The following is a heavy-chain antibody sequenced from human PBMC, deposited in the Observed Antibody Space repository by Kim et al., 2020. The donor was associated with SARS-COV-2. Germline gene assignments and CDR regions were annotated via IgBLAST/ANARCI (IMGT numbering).Heavy chain of an antibody. V-gene: IGHV3-64*03. CDR1: GFTFRTYA. J-gene: IGHJ4*02. D-gene: IGHD3-16*01. Sequence: GGSLRLSCSASGFTFRTYAMHWVRQAPGQGLEYVSGISSNGISTYNAGPVKGRFTISRDNSKNTLYVQMSSLRPDDTAVYYCVKDRDGMGGFGLWGQGT. CDR2: ISSNGIST. CDR3: VKDRDGMGGFGL.